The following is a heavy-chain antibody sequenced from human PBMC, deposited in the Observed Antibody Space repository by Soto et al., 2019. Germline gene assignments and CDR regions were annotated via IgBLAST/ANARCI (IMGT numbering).Heavy chain of an antibody. CDR2: INHSGST. CDR1: GGSFSGYY. V-gene: IGHV4-34*01. Sequence: PDTLPHTCAVYGGSFSGYYWSWIRQPPGKGLEWIGEINHSGSTNYNPSLKSRVTISVDTSKNQFSLKLSSVTAADTAVYYCARAGMDGWGQGTTVIVSS. J-gene: IGHJ6*02. CDR3: ARAGMDG.